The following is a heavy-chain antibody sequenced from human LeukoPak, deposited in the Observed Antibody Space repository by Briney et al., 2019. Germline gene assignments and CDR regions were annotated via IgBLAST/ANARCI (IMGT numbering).Heavy chain of an antibody. V-gene: IGHV4-59*01. D-gene: IGHD5-12*01. CDR2: IYYSGST. CDR1: GGSISSYY. Sequence: SETLSLTFTVSGGSISSYYWSWIRQPPGKGLEWIGYIYYSGSTNYNPSLKSRVTISVDTSKNQFSLKLSSVTAADTAVYYCARSRIIVAKGWFDPWGQGTLVTVSS. J-gene: IGHJ5*02. CDR3: ARSRIIVAKGWFDP.